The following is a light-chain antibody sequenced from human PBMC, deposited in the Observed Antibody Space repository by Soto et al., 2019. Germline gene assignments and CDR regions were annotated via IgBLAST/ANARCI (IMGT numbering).Light chain of an antibody. V-gene: IGLV3-21*01. Sequence: SYELTQPPSVSVAPGETARISCGGNNVGSRSVHWYQQKPGQAPFLVIYYDSDRPSGIPERFSGSNTGNTATLIISRVEAGDEADYYCQGWEAPGDQVVFGGGTKLTVL. J-gene: IGLJ2*01. CDR3: QGWEAPGDQVV. CDR2: YDS. CDR1: NVGSRS.